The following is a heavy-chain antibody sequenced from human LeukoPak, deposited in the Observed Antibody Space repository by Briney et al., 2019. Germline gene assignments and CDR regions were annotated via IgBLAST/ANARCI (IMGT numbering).Heavy chain of an antibody. D-gene: IGHD1-26*01. V-gene: IGHV1-69*13. CDR2: IIPIFGTA. CDR3: AREGVSGSYLEY. Sequence: ASVKVSCKASGYTFTSYYIHWVRQAPGQGLEWMGGIIPIFGTANYAQKFQGRVTITADESTSTAYMELGSLRSEDTAVYYCAREGVSGSYLEYWGQGTLVTVSS. CDR1: GYTFTSYY. J-gene: IGHJ4*02.